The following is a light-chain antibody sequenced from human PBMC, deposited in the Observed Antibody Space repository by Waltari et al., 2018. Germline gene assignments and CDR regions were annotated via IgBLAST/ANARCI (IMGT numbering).Light chain of an antibody. V-gene: IGKV1D-16*01. CDR2: AAS. CDR1: QDITSW. Sequence: DIQMTQSQSSLSASVGDKVTITCHASQDITSWLAWYQQKPGKAPQPLIYAASTLHSGVPSRFSGSGSGTDYSLTISSLQPEDFATYYCQQYDDFPPTFGQGTKVEI. J-gene: IGKJ1*01. CDR3: QQYDDFPPT.